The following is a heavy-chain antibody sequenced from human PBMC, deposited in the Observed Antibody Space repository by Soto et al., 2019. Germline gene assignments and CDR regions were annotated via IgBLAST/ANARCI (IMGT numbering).Heavy chain of an antibody. V-gene: IGHV4-59*08. D-gene: IGHD3-10*01. J-gene: IGHJ4*02. CDR2: MYNTGST. CDR1: GGSISSYY. Sequence: SETLSLTCTVSGGSISSYYWSWIRQPPGKGLEWIGYMYNTGSTIYNPSLKSRVTMSVDPSKNQFSLKLISVTAADTAVYYCARHWITMVRGVCHFDYWGQGTLVTVSS. CDR3: ARHWITMVRGVCHFDY.